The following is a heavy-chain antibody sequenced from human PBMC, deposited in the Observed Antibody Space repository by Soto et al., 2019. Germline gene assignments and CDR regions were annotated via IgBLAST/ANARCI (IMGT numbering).Heavy chain of an antibody. CDR2: VNPSGST. CDR1: GGSFSAYY. V-gene: IGHV4-34*01. CDR3: ARGDDIYCTRTSGQRKYFFDS. D-gene: IGHD2-2*01. Sequence: SETLSLTGAVYGGSFSAYYWNWIRQPPGKGLEWIGEVNPSGSTNYNSSLRSRVTISVDTSQIQISLKLTSVTAADTAVYFCARGDDIYCTRTSGQRKYFFDSLGSVALVTVCS. J-gene: IGHJ4*02.